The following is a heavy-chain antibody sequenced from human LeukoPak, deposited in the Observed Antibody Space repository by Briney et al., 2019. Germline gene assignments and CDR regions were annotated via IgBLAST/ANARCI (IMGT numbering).Heavy chain of an antibody. CDR1: GGSISSYY. V-gene: IGHV4-59*08. J-gene: IGHJ4*02. D-gene: IGHD5-12*01. CDR2: FSYSGST. CDR3: ARSRGYGYYFDY. Sequence: SETLSLTCTVSGGSISSYYWRWIRQPPRKRLDLVGYFSYSGSTNYNPSLKSRVTISVDTSKNQFSLMLSSVTAADTAVYFCARSRGYGYYFDYWGQGTLVTVSS.